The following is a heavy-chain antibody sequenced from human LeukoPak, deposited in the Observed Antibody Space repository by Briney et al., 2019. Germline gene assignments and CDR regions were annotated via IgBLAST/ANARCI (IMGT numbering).Heavy chain of an antibody. J-gene: IGHJ3*02. CDR1: GGTFSSYA. Sequence: SVKVSCKASGGTFSSYAISWVRQAPGQGLEWMGGIIPIFGTANYAQKFQGRVTITADESTSTAYMELSSLRSEDTAVYYCGKHGEGQRWDDVLNIGGEGTMVTVSS. CDR3: GKHGEGQRWDDVLNI. CDR2: IIPIFGTA. D-gene: IGHD4-23*01. V-gene: IGHV1-69*13.